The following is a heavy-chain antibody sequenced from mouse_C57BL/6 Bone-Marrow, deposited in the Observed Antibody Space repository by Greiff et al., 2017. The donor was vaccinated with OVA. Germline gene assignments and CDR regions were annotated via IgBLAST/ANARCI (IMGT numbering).Heavy chain of an antibody. CDR3: ARGLRRGY. CDR2: INPYNGGT. D-gene: IGHD2-4*01. V-gene: IGHV1-19*01. Sequence: VQLKESGPVLVKPGASVKMSCKASGYTFTDYYMNWVKQSHGKSLEWIGVINPYNGGTSYNQKFKGKATLTVDKSSSTAYMELNSLTSEDSAVYYCARGLRRGYWGQGTTLTVSS. CDR1: GYTFTDYY. J-gene: IGHJ2*01.